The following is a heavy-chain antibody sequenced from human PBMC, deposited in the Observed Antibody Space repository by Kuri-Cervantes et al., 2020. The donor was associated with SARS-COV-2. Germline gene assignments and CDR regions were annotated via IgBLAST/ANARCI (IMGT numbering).Heavy chain of an antibody. Sequence: ASVKVSCKASGYAFTSYYMHWVRQAPGQGLEWMGIINPSGGSTSYAQKFQGRVTMTRDTSTSTVYMELSSLRSEDTAVYYCARDGDYINYGMYYFDYWGQGTLVTVSS. V-gene: IGHV1-46*01. CDR2: INPSGGST. CDR1: GYAFTSYY. D-gene: IGHD4-11*01. J-gene: IGHJ4*02. CDR3: ARDGDYINYGMYYFDY.